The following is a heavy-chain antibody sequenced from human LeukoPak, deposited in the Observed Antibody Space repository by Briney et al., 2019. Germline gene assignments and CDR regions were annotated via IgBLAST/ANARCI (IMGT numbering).Heavy chain of an antibody. CDR2: IYYSGST. J-gene: IGHJ4*02. D-gene: IGHD6-13*01. V-gene: IGHV4-39*01. Sequence: SETLSLTCTVSGGSIRSSYYYWGWIRQPPGKGLEWIGSIYYSGSTYYNPSLESRVTISVDTSKNQFSLKLSSVTAADTAVYYCARTGYSSSWYLDEVDYWGQGTLVTVSS. CDR3: ARTGYSSSWYLDEVDY. CDR1: GGSIRSSYYY.